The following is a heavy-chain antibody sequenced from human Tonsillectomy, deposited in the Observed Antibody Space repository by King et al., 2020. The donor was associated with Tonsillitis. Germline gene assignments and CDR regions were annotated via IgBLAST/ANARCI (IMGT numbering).Heavy chain of an antibody. CDR1: GGSISSYY. Sequence: QLQESGPGLVKPSETLSLTCTVSGGSISSYYWSWIRQPAGKGLEWIGRIYTSGSTNYNPSLKSRVTMSVDTSKNQFSLKLSSVTAADTAVYYCARDPMRYCSSTSCALYGMDVWGQGTTVTVSS. D-gene: IGHD2-2*01. CDR2: IYTSGST. CDR3: ARDPMRYCSSTSCALYGMDV. V-gene: IGHV4-4*07. J-gene: IGHJ6*02.